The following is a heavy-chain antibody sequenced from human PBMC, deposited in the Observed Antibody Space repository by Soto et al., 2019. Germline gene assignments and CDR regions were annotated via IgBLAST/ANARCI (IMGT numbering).Heavy chain of an antibody. CDR1: GGSISSSSYY. D-gene: IGHD3-22*01. CDR2: IYYSGST. Sequence: SETLSLTCTVSGGSISSSSYYWGWIRQPPGKGLEWIGSIYYSGSTYYNPSLKSRVTISVDTSKNQFSLKLSSVTAADTAVYYCARHAISGCVWLPGRDWFDFWGQGSLVTVFS. J-gene: IGHJ5*01. CDR3: ARHAISGCVWLPGRDWFDF. V-gene: IGHV4-39*01.